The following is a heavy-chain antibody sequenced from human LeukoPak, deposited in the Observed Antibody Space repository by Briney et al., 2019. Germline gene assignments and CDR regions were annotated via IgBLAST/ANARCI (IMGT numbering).Heavy chain of an antibody. Sequence: SETLSLTCAVSGGSISSSSYYWGWIRQPPGKGLEWIGTISYSGSTYYNPSLKSRVTISVDSPDNQFSLRLSSVTAADTAVYYCARVIAAAGTLYFDYWGQGTLVTVSS. V-gene: IGHV4-39*07. CDR1: GGSISSSSYY. D-gene: IGHD6-13*01. J-gene: IGHJ4*02. CDR2: ISYSGST. CDR3: ARVIAAAGTLYFDY.